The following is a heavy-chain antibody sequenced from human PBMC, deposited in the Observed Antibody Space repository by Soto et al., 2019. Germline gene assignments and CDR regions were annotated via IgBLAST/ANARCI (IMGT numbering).Heavy chain of an antibody. CDR3: AAVPAAAIMFPQFDY. CDR2: IVVGSGNT. V-gene: IGHV1-58*02. D-gene: IGHD2-2*01. CDR1: GFTFTSSA. Sequence: SVKVSCKASGFTFTSSAMQWVRQARGQRLEWIGWIVVGSGNTNYAQKFQEGVTITRDMSTSTAYMELSSLRSEDTAVYYCAAVPAAAIMFPQFDYWGQGTLVTVSS. J-gene: IGHJ4*02.